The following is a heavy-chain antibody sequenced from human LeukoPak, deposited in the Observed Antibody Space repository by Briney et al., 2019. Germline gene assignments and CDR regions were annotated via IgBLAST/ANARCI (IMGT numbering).Heavy chain of an antibody. CDR2: IYPGDSDT. CDR3: ARDDSRGYRYFDL. V-gene: IGHV5-51*01. D-gene: IGHD3-22*01. J-gene: IGHJ2*01. Sequence: GESLQISCKGSGNSFSDYWIAWVRQMPGKGLEWMGVIYPGDSDTHYSPSFQGQITISVDKSITTAYLQWSSLKASDTATYYCARDDSRGYRYFDLWGRGTLVTVSS. CDR1: GNSFSDYW.